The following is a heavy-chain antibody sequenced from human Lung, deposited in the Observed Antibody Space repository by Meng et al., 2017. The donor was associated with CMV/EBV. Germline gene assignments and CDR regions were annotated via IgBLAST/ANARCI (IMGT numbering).Heavy chain of an antibody. Sequence: QGQLQESGPGLVKPSGTLSLTCAVSGGSISRSNWWSWVRQPPGKGLEWIGEIYHSGSTNYNPSLKSRVTISVDKSKNQFSLKLSSVTAADTAVYYCASFPPPGKQWLVTDYWGQGTLVTVSS. CDR1: GGSISRSNW. J-gene: IGHJ4*02. D-gene: IGHD6-19*01. V-gene: IGHV4-4*02. CDR2: IYHSGST. CDR3: ASFPPPGKQWLVTDY.